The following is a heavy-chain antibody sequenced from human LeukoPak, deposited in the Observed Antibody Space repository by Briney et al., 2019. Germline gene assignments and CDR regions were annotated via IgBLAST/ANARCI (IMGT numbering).Heavy chain of an antibody. V-gene: IGHV3-23*01. D-gene: IGHD4-17*01. Sequence: PGGSLRLSCAASGFTFSNYAMSWVRQAPGKGLEWVSSINNSGGKIYYADSVKGRFTISRDNSKNTLYVQMNSLRAEDTAIYYCAKQGEAYGDSRTDYWGQGTLVTVPS. CDR3: AKQGEAYGDSRTDY. CDR1: GFTFSNYA. J-gene: IGHJ4*02. CDR2: INNSGGKI.